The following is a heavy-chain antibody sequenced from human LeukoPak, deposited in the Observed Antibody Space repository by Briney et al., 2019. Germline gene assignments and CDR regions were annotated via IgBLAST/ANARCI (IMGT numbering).Heavy chain of an antibody. D-gene: IGHD6-19*01. CDR3: ARGLNTGWYNWFDP. V-gene: IGHV3-74*01. CDR1: GFTFSSYW. J-gene: IGHJ5*02. CDR2: INSDGSST. Sequence: GGSLRLSCAASGFTFSSYWMHWVRQAPGKGLVWVSRINSDGSSTSYADSVKGRFTISRDNAKNTLYLQMNSLRVEDTAVYYCARGLNTGWYNWFDPWGQGTLVTVSS.